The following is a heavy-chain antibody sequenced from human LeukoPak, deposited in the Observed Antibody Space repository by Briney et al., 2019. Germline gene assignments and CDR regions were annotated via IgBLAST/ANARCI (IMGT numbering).Heavy chain of an antibody. CDR2: ISSSGSNI. CDR1: GFTFSSYE. CDR3: ARVRGIAAAGTLDY. V-gene: IGHV3-48*03. Sequence: GGSLRLSCAASGFTFSSYEMNWVRQAPGKGLEWVSYISSSGSNIYYADSVKGRFTISRDNAKNSLYLQMNSLRAEDTAVYYCARVRGIAAAGTLDYWGQGTLVTVSS. D-gene: IGHD6-13*01. J-gene: IGHJ4*02.